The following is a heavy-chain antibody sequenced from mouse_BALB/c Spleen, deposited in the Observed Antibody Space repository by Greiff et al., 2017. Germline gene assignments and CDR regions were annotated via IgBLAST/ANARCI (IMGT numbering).Heavy chain of an antibody. Sequence: VQLQQSGPSLVKPSQTLSLTCSVTGDSITSGYWNWIRKFPGNKLEYMGYISYSGSTYYNPSLKSRISITRDTSKNQYYLQLNSVTTEDTATYYCARWRDGSSPWFAYWGQGTLVTVSA. CDR1: GDSITSGY. CDR3: ARWRDGSSPWFAY. D-gene: IGHD1-1*01. J-gene: IGHJ3*01. CDR2: ISYSGST. V-gene: IGHV3-8*02.